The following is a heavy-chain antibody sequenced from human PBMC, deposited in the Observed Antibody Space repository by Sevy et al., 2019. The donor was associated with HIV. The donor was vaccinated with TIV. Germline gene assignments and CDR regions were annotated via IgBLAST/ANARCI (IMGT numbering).Heavy chain of an antibody. J-gene: IGHJ4*02. CDR3: AREHDYGVLPRDY. CDR2: ISSSSSYI. Sequence: GGSLRLSCAASGFTFSSYSMNWVRQAPGKGLEWVSSISSSSSYIYYADSVKGRFTISRDNAKNSLYLQMNSLRAEDTAVYYCAREHDYGVLPRDYWGQGTLVTVSS. V-gene: IGHV3-21*01. CDR1: GFTFSSYS. D-gene: IGHD4-17*01.